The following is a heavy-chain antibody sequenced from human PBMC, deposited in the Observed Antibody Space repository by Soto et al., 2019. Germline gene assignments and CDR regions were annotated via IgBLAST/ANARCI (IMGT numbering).Heavy chain of an antibody. CDR2: IIPIFGTA. D-gene: IGHD5-18*01. Sequence: SVKVSCKASGGTFSSYAISWVRQAPGQGLEWMGGIIPIFGTANYAQKFQGRVTITADESTSTAYMELSSLRSENTAVYYCARATVDTATSYFYYGMDVWGQRTTVPVSS. J-gene: IGHJ6*02. V-gene: IGHV1-69*13. CDR3: ARATVDTATSYFYYGMDV. CDR1: GGTFSSYA.